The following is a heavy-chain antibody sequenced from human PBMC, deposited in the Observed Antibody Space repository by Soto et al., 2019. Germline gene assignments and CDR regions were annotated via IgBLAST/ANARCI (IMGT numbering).Heavy chain of an antibody. V-gene: IGHV3-53*01. J-gene: IGHJ4*02. CDR2: VYTGGHT. CDR1: GFTVSSNY. Sequence: PVGSLRLSCAASGFTVSSNYMSWVRQAPGKGLEWVSFVYTGGHTYYADSVKGRFTISRDNSKNTLYLQMNSLRAEDTAVYYCARELNGFDYWGQGTLVTVSS. CDR3: ARELNGFDY.